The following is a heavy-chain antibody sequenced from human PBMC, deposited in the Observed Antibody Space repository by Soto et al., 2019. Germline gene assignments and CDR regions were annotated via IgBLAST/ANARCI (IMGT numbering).Heavy chain of an antibody. V-gene: IGHV1-18*04. J-gene: IGHJ6*02. Sequence: GASVKVSGKASGYTFTSYGISWVRQAPGQGLEWMGWISAYNGNTNYAQKLQGRVTMTTDTSTSTAYMELRSLRSDDTAVYYCARDHDYGDYVLVYYYGMDVWGQGTTVTVSS. CDR3: ARDHDYGDYVLVYYYGMDV. CDR1: GYTFTSYG. CDR2: ISAYNGNT. D-gene: IGHD4-17*01.